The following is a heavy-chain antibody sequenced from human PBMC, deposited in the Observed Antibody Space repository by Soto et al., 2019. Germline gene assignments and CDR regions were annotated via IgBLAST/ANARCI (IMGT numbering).Heavy chain of an antibody. V-gene: IGHV4-61*08. D-gene: IGHD1-26*01. CDR2: IYYSGST. CDR1: GCSISSGGYS. CDR3: ARRYGGNFDY. Sequence: SETLSLTCAVSGCSISSGGYSWSWIRQPPGKGLEWIGYIYYSGSTNYNPSLKSRVTISVDTSKNQFSLKLSSVTAADTAVYYCARRYGGNFDYWGQGTLVTVSS. J-gene: IGHJ4*02.